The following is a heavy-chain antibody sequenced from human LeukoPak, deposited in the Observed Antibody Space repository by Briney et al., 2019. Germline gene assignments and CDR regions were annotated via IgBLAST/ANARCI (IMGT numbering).Heavy chain of an antibody. V-gene: IGHV1-69-2*01. Sequence: GASVKVSCKAFGYTFTDYYIHWVKEAPGKGLEWMGRVDPEDGETTYAEKFQGRVTITADTSTDTAYMELNNLRSEDTAVYYCATMTTFDPWGQGPRVPVPP. CDR3: ATMTTFDP. D-gene: IGHD4-11*01. CDR2: VDPEDGET. CDR1: GYTFTDYY. J-gene: IGHJ5*02.